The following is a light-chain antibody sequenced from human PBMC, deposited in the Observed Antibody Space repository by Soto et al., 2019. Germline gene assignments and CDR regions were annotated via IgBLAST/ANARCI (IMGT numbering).Light chain of an antibody. CDR3: SSYAASDNFVV. Sequence: QSALTQPPSASGSPGQSVTISCTGTSSDVGGYNYVSWYQHHPGKAPKLIIYEVYKRPSGVPDRFSGSKSVNTASLTVSGRQAEDEADYYCSSYAASDNFVVFGGGTQLTVL. V-gene: IGLV2-8*01. J-gene: IGLJ2*01. CDR1: SSDVGGYNY. CDR2: EVY.